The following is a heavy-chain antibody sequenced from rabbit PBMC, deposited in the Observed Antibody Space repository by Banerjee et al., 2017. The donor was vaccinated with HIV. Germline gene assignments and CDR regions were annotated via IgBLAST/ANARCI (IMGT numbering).Heavy chain of an antibody. Sequence: QEQLEESGGDLVKPEGSLSLTCTASGFSFSSRYWMCWVRQAPGKGLEWIACINTSSGNTVYATWAKGRFTISRTSSTTVALQMTSLTAADTATYFCARGGGSPYYYFNLWGQGTLVTVS. CDR1: GFSFSSRYW. V-gene: IGHV1S45*01. CDR3: ARGGGSPYYYFNL. CDR2: INTSSGNT. J-gene: IGHJ4*01. D-gene: IGHD8-1*01.